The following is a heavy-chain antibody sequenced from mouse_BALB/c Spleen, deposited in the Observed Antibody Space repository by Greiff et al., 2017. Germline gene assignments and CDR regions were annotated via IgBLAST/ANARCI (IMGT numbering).Heavy chain of an antibody. D-gene: IGHD2-4*01. V-gene: IGHV5-12-1*01. J-gene: IGHJ3*01. CDR2: ISSGGGST. Sequence: EVHLVESGGGLVKPGGSLKLSCAASGFAFSSYDMSWVRQTPEKRLEWVAYISSGGGSTYYPDTVKGRFTISRDNAKNTLYLQMSSLKSEDTAMYYCARRGDYDVFAYWGQGTLVTVSA. CDR3: ARRGDYDVFAY. CDR1: GFAFSSYD.